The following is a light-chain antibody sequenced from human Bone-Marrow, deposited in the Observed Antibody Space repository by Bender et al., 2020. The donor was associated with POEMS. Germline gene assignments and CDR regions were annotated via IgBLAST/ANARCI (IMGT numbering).Light chain of an antibody. Sequence: NIGGNAVNWWQQLPGTAPKLLIYGNDQRPSGVPDRISGSTSGTSASLAISGLQSEDEADYFCLAWYGILNGWVFGGGTELTVL. CDR3: LAWYGILNGWV. V-gene: IGLV1-44*01. J-gene: IGLJ3*02. CDR2: GND. CDR1: NIGGNA.